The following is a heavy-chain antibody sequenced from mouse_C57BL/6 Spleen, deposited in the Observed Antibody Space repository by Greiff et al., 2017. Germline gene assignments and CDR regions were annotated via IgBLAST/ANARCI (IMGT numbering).Heavy chain of an antibody. CDR3: ARGSSYRYFDV. Sequence: QVQLQQSGAELVKPGASVKISCKASGYAFSSYWMNWVKQRPGKGLEWIGQIYPGDGDTNYNGKFKGKATLTADKSSSTAYMQLSRLTSEYSAVYFCARGSSYRYFDVWGTGTTVTVSS. D-gene: IGHD1-1*01. CDR2: IYPGDGDT. CDR1: GYAFSSYW. J-gene: IGHJ1*03. V-gene: IGHV1-80*01.